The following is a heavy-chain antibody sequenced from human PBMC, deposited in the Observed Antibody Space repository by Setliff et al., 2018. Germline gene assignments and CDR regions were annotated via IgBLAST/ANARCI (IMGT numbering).Heavy chain of an antibody. CDR1: GGSISPYY. Sequence: PSETLSLTCTVSGGSISPYYWTWIRQSPGKGLEWIGYIFHTGITNYNPSLKSRVTMSVDTSKNQNSLKLTSLTAADTAVYYCAKQNRFYDSSVFVEYFEHWGQGTLVTVSS. J-gene: IGHJ1*01. CDR3: AKQNRFYDSSVFVEYFEH. D-gene: IGHD3-22*01. CDR2: IFHTGIT. V-gene: IGHV4-59*08.